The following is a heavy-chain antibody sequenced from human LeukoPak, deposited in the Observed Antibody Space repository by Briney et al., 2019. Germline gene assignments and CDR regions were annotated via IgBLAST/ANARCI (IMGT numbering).Heavy chain of an antibody. CDR1: GGSISSSSYY. J-gene: IGHJ3*02. D-gene: IGHD3-9*01. CDR3: ARGGNYDILTGYYIGAFDI. V-gene: IGHV4-39*07. Sequence: SETLSLTCTVSGGSISSSSYYWGWIRQPPGKGLEWIGSIYYSGSTYYNPSLKSRVTISVDTSKNQFSLKLSSVTAADTAVYYCARGGNYDILTGYYIGAFDIWGQGTMVTVSS. CDR2: IYYSGST.